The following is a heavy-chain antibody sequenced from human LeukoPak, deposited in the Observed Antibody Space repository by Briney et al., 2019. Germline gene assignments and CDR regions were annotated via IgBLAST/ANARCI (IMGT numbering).Heavy chain of an antibody. CDR1: GFTFSSYS. J-gene: IGHJ4*02. V-gene: IGHV3-21*01. Sequence: GGSLRLSCAASGFTFSSYSMNWVRQAPGKGLEWVSSISSSSSYIYYADSVKGRFTISRDNSKNTLYLQMNSLRAEDTAVYYCASLTYYYYDSSGYRAIDYWGQGTLVTVSS. CDR3: ASLTYYYYDSSGYRAIDY. CDR2: ISSSSSYI. D-gene: IGHD3-22*01.